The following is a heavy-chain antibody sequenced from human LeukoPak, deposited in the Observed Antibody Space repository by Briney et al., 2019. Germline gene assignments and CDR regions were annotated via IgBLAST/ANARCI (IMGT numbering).Heavy chain of an antibody. CDR1: GGSISSYY. Sequence: KPSETLSLTCTVSGGSISSYYWSWIRQPPGKGLEWIGYIYYSGSTNYNPSLKSRVTISVDTSKNQFSLKLSSVTAADTAVYYCARDGGSSWYDPYYYYYMDVWGKGTTVTVSS. CDR3: ARDGGSSWYDPYYYYYMDV. CDR2: IYYSGST. D-gene: IGHD6-13*01. J-gene: IGHJ6*03. V-gene: IGHV4-59*12.